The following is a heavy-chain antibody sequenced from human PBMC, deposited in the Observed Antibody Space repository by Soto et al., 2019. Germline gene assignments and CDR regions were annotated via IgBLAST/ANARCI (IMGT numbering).Heavy chain of an antibody. Sequence: QVQLQESGPGLVKPSETLSLTCTVSGGSISSYYWSWIRQPPGKGLEWIGYIYYSGSTNYNPSLKSRVTISVDTSKNQFSLKLSSVTAADTAVYYCARAPPYYGGNSDYYYGMDVWGQGTTVTVSS. CDR3: ARAPPYYGGNSDYYYGMDV. V-gene: IGHV4-59*01. CDR2: IYYSGST. D-gene: IGHD4-17*01. CDR1: GGSISSYY. J-gene: IGHJ6*02.